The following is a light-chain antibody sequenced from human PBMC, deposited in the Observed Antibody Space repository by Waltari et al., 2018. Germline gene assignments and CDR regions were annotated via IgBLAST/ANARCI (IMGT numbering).Light chain of an antibody. J-gene: IGLJ2*01. Sequence: SYELTQPPSVSVSPGQTVTITCSGDNLGSRYTCWYQQRAGQSPIMVIFQDKKRPTGISERFSGSNSGNTAALTISGAQSMDEADYYCQTWVNGTVIFGGGTKVTVL. CDR1: NLGSRY. CDR3: QTWVNGTVI. V-gene: IGLV3-1*01. CDR2: QDK.